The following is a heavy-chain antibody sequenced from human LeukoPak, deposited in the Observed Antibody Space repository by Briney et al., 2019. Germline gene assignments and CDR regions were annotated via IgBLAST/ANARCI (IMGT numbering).Heavy chain of an antibody. J-gene: IGHJ4*02. D-gene: IGHD2-2*01. CDR1: GFTLSSYA. CDR3: AKQTSATCYSHIDY. CDR2: IGISGGRT. Sequence: PGGSLRLSCAASGFTLSSYAMSWVRQAPGKGLEWVSGIGISGGRTYYAKSVKGRFTISRDDSKDTLYLHMDSLRAEDTAVYYCAKQTSATCYSHIDYWGQGTLVTVSS. V-gene: IGHV3-23*01.